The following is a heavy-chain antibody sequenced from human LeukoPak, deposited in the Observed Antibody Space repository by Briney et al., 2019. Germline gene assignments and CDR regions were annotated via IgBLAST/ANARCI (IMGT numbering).Heavy chain of an antibody. V-gene: IGHV4-38-2*01. CDR2: GYYSGTT. D-gene: IGHD3-10*01. CDR3: ARVRGFLDC. J-gene: IGHJ4*02. Sequence: SETLSLTCAVSGYSINSGHYWGWIRQPPGKGLEWIGSGYYSGTTHYNPSLKSRVSISVDTSKNQFALKLSSVTAADTAVYFCARVRGFLDCWGQGTLVTVSS. CDR1: GYSINSGHY.